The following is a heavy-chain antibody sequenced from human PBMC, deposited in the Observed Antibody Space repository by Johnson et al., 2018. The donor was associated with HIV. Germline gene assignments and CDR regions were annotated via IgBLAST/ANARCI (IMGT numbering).Heavy chain of an antibody. CDR1: GFTFSSYA. D-gene: IGHD6-6*01. V-gene: IGHV3-NL1*01. J-gene: IGHJ3*02. CDR2: INTGGGT. Sequence: QMLLVESGGGVVQPGRSLRLSCAASGFTFSSYAMHWVRQAPGKGLEWVSVINTGGGTYYADSVKGRFTMSRDNSKNTLYLQMNSLRAEDTAVYYCASSPMRYSSSAYAFDIWGQGTMVTVSS. CDR3: ASSPMRYSSSAYAFDI.